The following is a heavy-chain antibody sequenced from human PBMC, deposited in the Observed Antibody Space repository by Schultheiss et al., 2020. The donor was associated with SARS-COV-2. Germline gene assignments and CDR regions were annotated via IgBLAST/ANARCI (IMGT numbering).Heavy chain of an antibody. D-gene: IGHD6-13*01. CDR1: RFTFSSYG. J-gene: IGHJ4*02. CDR2: ISYDGSNK. V-gene: IGHV3-30*03. Sequence: GGSLRLSCAASRFTFSSYGMHWVRQAPGKGLEWVAVISYDGSNKYYADSVKGRFTISRDNAKNSLYLQMNSLRAEDTAVYYCARVPYSSSHLDYWGQGTLVTVSS. CDR3: ARVPYSSSHLDY.